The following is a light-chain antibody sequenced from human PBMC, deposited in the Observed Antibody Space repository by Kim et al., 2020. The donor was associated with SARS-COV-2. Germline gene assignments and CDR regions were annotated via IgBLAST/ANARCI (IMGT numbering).Light chain of an antibody. V-gene: IGKV1-33*01. CDR1: EDITYY. J-gene: IGKJ2*03. CDR2: DAS. CDR3: LQYDSVPYS. Sequence: DIQMTQSPSSLSASAGDRVTITCQASEDITYYLNWYHQQPGKAPNLLIYDASIVETVVPSRFSGGGSGTDFTFTISSLQPEDVGTYYCLQYDSVPYSFGQGTKLEI.